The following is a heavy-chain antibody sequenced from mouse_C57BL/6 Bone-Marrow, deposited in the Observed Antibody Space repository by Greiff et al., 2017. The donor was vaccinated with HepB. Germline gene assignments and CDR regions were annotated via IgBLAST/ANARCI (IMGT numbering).Heavy chain of an antibody. CDR3: ARVYDGYYLYYAMDY. CDR1: GFTFSDYY. CDR2: INYDGSST. V-gene: IGHV5-16*01. D-gene: IGHD2-3*01. J-gene: IGHJ4*01. Sequence: EVNLVESEGGLVQPGSSMKLSCTASGFTFSDYYMAWVRQVPEKGLEWVANINYDGSSTYYLDSLKSRFIISRDNAKNILYLQMSSLKSEDTATYYCARVYDGYYLYYAMDYWGQGTSVTVSS.